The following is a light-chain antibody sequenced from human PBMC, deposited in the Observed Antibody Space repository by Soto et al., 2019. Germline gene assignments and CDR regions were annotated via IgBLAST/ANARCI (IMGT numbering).Light chain of an antibody. Sequence: QSALTQPASVSGSPGQSITISCTGTSSDVGGYNYVSWYQQHPGKAPKLMIYDVSNRPSGVSNRFSGSKSGNTASLTISGLQAEDEADYYCSSCTSSSIYVFGTGTKLTVL. CDR2: DVS. J-gene: IGLJ1*01. CDR3: SSCTSSSIYV. CDR1: SSDVGGYNY. V-gene: IGLV2-14*01.